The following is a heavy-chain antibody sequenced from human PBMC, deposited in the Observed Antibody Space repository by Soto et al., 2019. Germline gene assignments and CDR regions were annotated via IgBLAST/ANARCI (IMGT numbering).Heavy chain of an antibody. D-gene: IGHD3-3*01. CDR1: GGSISSYY. Sequence: QVQLQESGPGLVKPSETLSLTCTVSGGSISSYYWSWIRQPPGKGLEWIGYIYYSGSTNYNPSLKSRVTMSVDTSKNQFSLKLSSVTAADTAVYYCARGGDDFLEWLSPFDYWGQGTLVTVSS. V-gene: IGHV4-59*01. J-gene: IGHJ4*02. CDR2: IYYSGST. CDR3: ARGGDDFLEWLSPFDY.